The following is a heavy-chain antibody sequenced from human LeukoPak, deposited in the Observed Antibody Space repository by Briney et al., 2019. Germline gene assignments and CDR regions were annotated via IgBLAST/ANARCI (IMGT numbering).Heavy chain of an antibody. V-gene: IGHV3-53*01. J-gene: IGHJ4*02. CDR3: ASHLSGVSVAAFDY. D-gene: IGHD6-19*01. CDR1: GFTVSSNY. CDR2: IYRGGCT. Sequence: PGGSLRLSCAASGFTVSSNYMSWVRQAPGKGLEWVSVIYRGGCTYYADSVKGRFTISRDNSKNTLYLQMNSLRAEDTAVYYCASHLSGVSVAAFDYWGQGTLVTVSS.